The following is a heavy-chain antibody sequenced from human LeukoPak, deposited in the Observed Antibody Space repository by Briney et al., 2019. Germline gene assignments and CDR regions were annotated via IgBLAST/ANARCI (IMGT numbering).Heavy chain of an antibody. Sequence: GGSLRLSCAASGFTFSSYSMNWVRQAPGKGLEWVSAISGSVCSTYYADSVKGRFTISRDNSKNTLYLQVNSLRAEDTAVYYCAKAVQYQLLLIGNYFDYWGQGTLVTVSS. D-gene: IGHD2-2*01. V-gene: IGHV3-23*01. CDR2: ISGSVCST. CDR3: AKAVQYQLLLIGNYFDY. J-gene: IGHJ4*02. CDR1: GFTFSSYS.